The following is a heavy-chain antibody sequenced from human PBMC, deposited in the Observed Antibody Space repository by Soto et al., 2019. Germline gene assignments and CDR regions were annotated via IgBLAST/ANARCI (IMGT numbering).Heavy chain of an antibody. Sequence: GGSLRLSCAASGFTFSSYGMHWVRQAPGKGLEWVAVISYDGSNKYYADSVKGRFTISRDNSKNTLYLQMNSLRAEDTAVYYWAKDAAPLPPAPRALDYWGKGPLVTVSS. CDR2: ISYDGSNK. CDR3: AKDAAPLPPAPRALDY. D-gene: IGHD6-25*01. CDR1: GFTFSSYG. J-gene: IGHJ4*02. V-gene: IGHV3-30*18.